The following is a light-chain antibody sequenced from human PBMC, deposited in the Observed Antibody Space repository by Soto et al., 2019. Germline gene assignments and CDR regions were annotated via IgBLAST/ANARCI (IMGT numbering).Light chain of an antibody. V-gene: IGKV1-9*01. J-gene: IGKJ4*01. Sequence: DIQLTQSPSFLSASVGDRVTITCRASQGISSYLAWYQQKPGKAPKLLIYAASTLHSGVPSRFSGSRSGTEFTLTISSLQPEDFATYYCQQHNSYPLTFGGGPKVEIK. CDR1: QGISSY. CDR3: QQHNSYPLT. CDR2: AAS.